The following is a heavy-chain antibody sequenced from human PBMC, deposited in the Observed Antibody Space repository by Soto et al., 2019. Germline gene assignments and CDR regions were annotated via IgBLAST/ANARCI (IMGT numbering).Heavy chain of an antibody. V-gene: IGHV3-11*06. CDR1: GFTFSDYY. CDR2: ISSSSSYT. Sequence: GGSLRLSCAASGFTFSDYYMSWIRQAPGKGLEWVSYISSSSSYTNYADSVKGRFTISRDNAKNSLYLQMNSLRAEDTAVYYCARFTYYYGSGSYEDGMDVWGQGTTVTVS. J-gene: IGHJ6*02. D-gene: IGHD3-10*01. CDR3: ARFTYYYGSGSYEDGMDV.